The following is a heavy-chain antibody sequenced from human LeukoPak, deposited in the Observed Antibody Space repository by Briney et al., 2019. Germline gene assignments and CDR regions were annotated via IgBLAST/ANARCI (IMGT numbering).Heavy chain of an antibody. CDR3: AREGMRGRGLFDH. D-gene: IGHD3-10*01. Sequence: PGGSLRLSCAVSGFTFDDYAMSWVRHVPGKGLEWVSHVIWNGDSTSYADSVKGRFTISRDNAKNSLHLQMNSLRGEDTALYYRAREGMRGRGLFDHWGQGTLVTVSS. CDR2: VIWNGDST. J-gene: IGHJ4*02. V-gene: IGHV3-20*04. CDR1: GFTFDDYA.